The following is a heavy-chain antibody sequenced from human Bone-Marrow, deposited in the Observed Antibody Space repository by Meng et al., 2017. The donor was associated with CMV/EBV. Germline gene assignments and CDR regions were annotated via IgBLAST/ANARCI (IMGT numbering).Heavy chain of an antibody. D-gene: IGHD2-15*01. CDR2: INKDGSEK. Sequence: GESLKISCVASGFTFRSYWMNWVRQAPGKGLEWVANINKDGSEKHCVDSVKGRFTISRDNAENSLYLQMNSLRVEDTAVYYCARDSGSSWSFDSWGHGTLVTFSS. CDR3: ARDSGSSWSFDS. CDR1: GFTFRSYW. J-gene: IGHJ4*01. V-gene: IGHV3-7*01.